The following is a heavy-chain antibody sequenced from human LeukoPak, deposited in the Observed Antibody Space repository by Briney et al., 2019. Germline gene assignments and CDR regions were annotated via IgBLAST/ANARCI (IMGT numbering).Heavy chain of an antibody. CDR1: GGLISGSHYY. V-gene: IGHV4-39*01. CDR3: ARGYDY. D-gene: IGHD3-22*01. CDR2: INHSGNR. J-gene: IGHJ4*02. Sequence: PSETLSLTCTVSGGLISGSHYYWARIRQPPGKGLEWIGMINHSGNRYYNPSLWSRVTISVDTSTNQFSLNVNSMTAADTAVYYCARGYDYWGQGTLVAVSS.